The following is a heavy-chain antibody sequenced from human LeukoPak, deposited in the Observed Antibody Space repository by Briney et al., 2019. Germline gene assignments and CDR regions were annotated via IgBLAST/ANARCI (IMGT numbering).Heavy chain of an antibody. Sequence: ASVKVSCKASGYTFTTYYMYWVRQAPGQGLEWMGIISLGVGSTNYAQKFQGRITMTRDMSTSTVYMELSSLRSEDTAVYYCARDGRALRRPYCWFDPWGQGTLVTVSS. V-gene: IGHV1-46*01. CDR3: ARDGRALRRPYCWFDP. J-gene: IGHJ5*02. CDR1: GYTFTTYY. D-gene: IGHD1-26*01. CDR2: ISLGVGST.